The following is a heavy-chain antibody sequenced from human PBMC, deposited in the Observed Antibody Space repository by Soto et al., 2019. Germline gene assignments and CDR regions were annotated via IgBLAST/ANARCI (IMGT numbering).Heavy chain of an antibody. V-gene: IGHV3-74*01. D-gene: IGHD6-13*01. CDR3: ARGPRPSSAGTGAY. J-gene: IGHJ4*02. CDR1: GFAFDSYW. CDR2: IDYDGTTT. Sequence: EVQLVESGGGLVQPGGSLRLSCAASGFAFDSYWMHWVRQVPGEGPVWVSRIDYDGTTTTYADSVKGRFTISRDNAKKTLYLQMNSLGAEDTAVYYCARGPRPSSAGTGAYWGQGTLVTVSS.